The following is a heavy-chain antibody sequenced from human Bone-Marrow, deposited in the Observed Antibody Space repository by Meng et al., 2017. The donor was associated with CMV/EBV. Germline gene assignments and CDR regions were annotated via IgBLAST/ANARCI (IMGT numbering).Heavy chain of an antibody. J-gene: IGHJ5*02. CDR1: GYTITDHH. CDR2: IGPSSAGT. CDR3: AEEDPTVHR. D-gene: IGHD1-14*01. V-gene: IGHV1-2*02. Sequence: ASVKVSCKASGYTITDHHMHWVRQAPGQGLEWMGWIGPSSAGTNYAQKFQGRVTMTRDTSISTAYMELTNLRSDDPAVYYCAEEDPTVHRWGQGPLVTVSS.